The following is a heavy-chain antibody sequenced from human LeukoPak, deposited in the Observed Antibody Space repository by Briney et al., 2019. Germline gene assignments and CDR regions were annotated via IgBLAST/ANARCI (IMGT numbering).Heavy chain of an antibody. J-gene: IGHJ3*02. D-gene: IGHD3-22*01. Sequence: SETLSLTCTVSGGSVSSGSYYWSWIRQPPGKGLEWIGYIYYSGSTNYNPSLKRRVTISVDTSKNQFSLKLSSVTAADTAVYYCARFDSSGYFDAFDIWGQGTMVTVSS. CDR2: IYYSGST. CDR3: ARFDSSGYFDAFDI. V-gene: IGHV4-61*01. CDR1: GGSVSSGSYY.